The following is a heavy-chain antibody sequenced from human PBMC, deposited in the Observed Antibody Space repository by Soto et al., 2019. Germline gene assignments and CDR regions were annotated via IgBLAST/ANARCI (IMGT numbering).Heavy chain of an antibody. V-gene: IGHV1-46*01. J-gene: IGHJ4*02. D-gene: IGHD6-19*01. CDR1: GSITNHH. CDR3: AKVTHRGPIAGACPLGS. CDR2: FNPSGLST. Sequence: QVHLVQSGAEVKKPGASVNISCQASGSITNHHMHWVRQAPGQGPEWMGIFNPSGLSTTYAQKFQGRGTILRDTSTSTVYMELSRLTSEDTAVYFCAKVTHRGPIAGACPLGSWGQGTLLIVSS.